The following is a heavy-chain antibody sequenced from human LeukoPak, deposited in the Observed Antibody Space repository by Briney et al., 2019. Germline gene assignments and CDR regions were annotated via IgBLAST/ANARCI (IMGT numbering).Heavy chain of an antibody. J-gene: IGHJ4*02. CDR1: GGSISSGSYY. CDR2: IYTSGST. CDR3: ARSSSWYASYYFDY. V-gene: IGHV4-61*02. Sequence: SETLSLTCTVSGGSISSGSYYWSWIRQPAGKGLEWIGRIYTSGSTNYNPSLKSRVTISVDTSKNQFSLKLSSVTAADTAVYYYARSSSWYASYYFDYWGQGTLVTVSS. D-gene: IGHD6-13*01.